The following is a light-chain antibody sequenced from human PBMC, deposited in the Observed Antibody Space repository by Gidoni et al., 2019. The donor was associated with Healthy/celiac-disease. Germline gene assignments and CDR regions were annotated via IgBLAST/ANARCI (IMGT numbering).Light chain of an antibody. CDR3: QQYYSSPARLT. J-gene: IGKJ4*01. CDR1: QSVLYSSNNKNY. V-gene: IGKV4-1*01. CDR2: WAS. Sequence: DIVMTQSPDSLAVSLGERATINCKSSQSVLYSSNNKNYLSWYQQKPGQPPKLLIYWASTRESGVPDRFSGSGSGTDFTLTSSSLQTEEVAVYYCQQYYSSPARLTFGGGTKVEIK.